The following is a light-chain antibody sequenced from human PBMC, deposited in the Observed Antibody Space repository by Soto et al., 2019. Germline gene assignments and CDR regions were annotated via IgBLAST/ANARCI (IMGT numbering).Light chain of an antibody. J-gene: IGKJ1*01. CDR2: GAS. V-gene: IGKV3-20*01. Sequence: EIVMTQSPATLSLSPGARATLSCRASQSISSNFLTWYQQKPGQAPRLLIYGASSTATDIPDRFSGSGSGTDFTLTINRVEPEDIGVCYCQQYGSSPPTFGQGTKVDIK. CDR3: QQYGSSPPT. CDR1: QSISSNF.